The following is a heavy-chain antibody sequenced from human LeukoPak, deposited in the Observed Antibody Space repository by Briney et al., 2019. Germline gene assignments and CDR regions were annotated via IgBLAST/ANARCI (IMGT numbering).Heavy chain of an antibody. D-gene: IGHD6-19*01. CDR2: IYYSGST. Sequence: TSETLSLTCAVYGGSISSYYWSWIRQPPGKGLEWIGYIYYSGSTNYNPSLKSRVTISVDTSKNQFSLKLSSVTAADTAVYYCARDLKRSSGWLYYFDYWGQGTLVTVSS. CDR1: GGSISSYY. CDR3: ARDLKRSSGWLYYFDY. J-gene: IGHJ4*02. V-gene: IGHV4-59*01.